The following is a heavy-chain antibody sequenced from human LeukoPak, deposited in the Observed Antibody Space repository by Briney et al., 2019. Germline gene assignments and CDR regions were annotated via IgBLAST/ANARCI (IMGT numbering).Heavy chain of an antibody. CDR3: AKPVYGSGSPDY. D-gene: IGHD3-10*01. CDR1: GFTFSNYA. J-gene: IGHJ4*02. V-gene: IGHV3-23*01. CDR2: ISNSGDTT. Sequence: QPGGSPRLSCAASGFTFSNYAMIWVRQAPGKELEYGSGISNSGDTTYYADSVTGRFTLSRDNSKNTLHLQMNSLRAEDTAVYYCAKPVYGSGSPDYWGQGTLVTVSS.